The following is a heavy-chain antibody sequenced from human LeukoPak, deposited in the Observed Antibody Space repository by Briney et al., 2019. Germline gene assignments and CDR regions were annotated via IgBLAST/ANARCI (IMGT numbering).Heavy chain of an antibody. CDR2: VHPDTGYA. D-gene: IGHD1-14*01. Sequence: ASVKVSCKPSGYPFTTYEINWVRQAAGQGLEWMGWVHPDTGYADYAQKFQGRVTMTSDTSISTAYMELSSLRFDDTAVYFCARGPRNDPWGQGTLVTVSS. V-gene: IGHV1-8*01. CDR1: GYPFTTYE. CDR3: ARGPRNDP. J-gene: IGHJ5*02.